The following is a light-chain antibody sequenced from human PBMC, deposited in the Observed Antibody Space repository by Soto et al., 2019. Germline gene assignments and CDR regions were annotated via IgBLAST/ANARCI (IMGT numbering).Light chain of an antibody. V-gene: IGLV2-11*01. Sequence: QSALTQPRSVSWSPGQSVTISCTATGSDVGDSSHVSWYQLHPGKAPKLMIYEVNNRPSGVPDRFSGSKSGSTASLTISGLQAEDEAEYYCCLSPGSLTWLFGGGTKLTVL. J-gene: IGLJ3*02. CDR2: EVN. CDR3: CLSPGSLTWL. CDR1: GSDVGDSSH.